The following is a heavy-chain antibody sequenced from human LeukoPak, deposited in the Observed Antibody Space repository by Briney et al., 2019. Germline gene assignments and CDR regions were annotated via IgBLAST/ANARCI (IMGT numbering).Heavy chain of an antibody. Sequence: GEPLKISCKGSGYTFTSYWIGWVRQMPGKGLEWMGIIYPGDSDTRYSPSFQGQVTISAAKSISTAYLQWSSVKASDTAMYYCATLRDGYHRYDYWGQGALVTVSS. CDR2: IYPGDSDT. D-gene: IGHD5-24*01. J-gene: IGHJ4*02. V-gene: IGHV5-51*01. CDR3: ATLRDGYHRYDY. CDR1: GYTFTSYW.